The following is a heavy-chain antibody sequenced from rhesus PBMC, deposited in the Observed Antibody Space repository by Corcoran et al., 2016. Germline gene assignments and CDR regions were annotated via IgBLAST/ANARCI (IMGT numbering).Heavy chain of an antibody. CDR1: GFTFSSSA. Sequence: EVQLVESGGGLVQPGGSLILSCAASGFTFSSSAMHWVRQASGKGLGWVGSIRSKSNNYETGYAASVKGRFTISRDDSKNTAYLQMNSLKTEDTAVYYCTTSGGYYTLLDVWGRGVLVTVSS. CDR2: IRSKSNNYET. J-gene: IGHJ5-2*02. D-gene: IGHD3-28*01. CDR3: TTSGGYYTLLDV. V-gene: IGHV3-118*01.